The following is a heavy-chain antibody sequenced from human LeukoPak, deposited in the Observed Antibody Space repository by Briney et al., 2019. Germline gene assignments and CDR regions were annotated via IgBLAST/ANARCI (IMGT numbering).Heavy chain of an antibody. CDR3: AKDRGPYGDYNFDY. V-gene: IGHV3-11*01. D-gene: IGHD4-17*01. CDR2: LKGIGPTT. CDR1: GFTFSDYY. J-gene: IGHJ4*02. Sequence: GGSLRLSCAASGFTFSDYYMSWIRQAPGKGLEWGSTLKGIGPTTYYADSLKGRFTISRDNAKNSLFHQMNSLRAEDTAVYYCAKDRGPYGDYNFDYWGQGTLVTVSS.